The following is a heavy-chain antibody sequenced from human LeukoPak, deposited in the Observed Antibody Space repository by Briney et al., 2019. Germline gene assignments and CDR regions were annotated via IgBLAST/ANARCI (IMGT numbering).Heavy chain of an antibody. CDR3: ARDLGYCSSTSCHDAFDI. Sequence: GSLRLSCAASGFTFSDYYMSWIRQAPGKGLEWVSYISSSSSYTNYADSVKGRFTSSRDNAKNSLYLQMNSLRAEDTAVYYCARDLGYCSSTSCHDAFDIWGQGTMVTVSS. D-gene: IGHD2-2*01. J-gene: IGHJ3*02. CDR1: GFTFSDYY. V-gene: IGHV3-11*06. CDR2: ISSSSSYT.